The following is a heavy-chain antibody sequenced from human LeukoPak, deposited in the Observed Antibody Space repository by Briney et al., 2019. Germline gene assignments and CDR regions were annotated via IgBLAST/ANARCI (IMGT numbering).Heavy chain of an antibody. CDR3: ARDIVSGSGSLDY. CDR2: VKSDGSNP. Sequence: GALRLPCAAPRFRFSKFWMHWVRQAPGKGLVWVSRVKSDGSNPSYADSVKGRLTISRDNAENMLYLQMNTLGAEDTAVYYRARDIVSGSGSLDYWGQGTLVTVSP. CDR1: RFRFSKFW. J-gene: IGHJ4*02. D-gene: IGHD3-10*01. V-gene: IGHV3-74*01.